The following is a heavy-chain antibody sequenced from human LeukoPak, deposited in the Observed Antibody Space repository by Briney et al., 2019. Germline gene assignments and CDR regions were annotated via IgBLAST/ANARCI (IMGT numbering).Heavy chain of an antibody. J-gene: IGHJ4*02. D-gene: IGHD2-2*01. CDR3: ARATLSRVSLLDY. CDR1: GFTLSSYN. CDR2: IGTTNTI. V-gene: IGHV3-48*01. Sequence: GGSLRLSCAASGFTLSSYNMNWVRQAPGKGLEWVSHIGTTNTIYYADSVRGRFTISRDNAENSVFLQMNSLRAEDTAVYYCARATLSRVSLLDYWGQGSLVTVSS.